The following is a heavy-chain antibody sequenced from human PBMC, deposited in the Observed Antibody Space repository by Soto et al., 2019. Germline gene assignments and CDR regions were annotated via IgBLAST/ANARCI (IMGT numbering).Heavy chain of an antibody. CDR2: IYWDDDK. V-gene: IGHV2-5*02. CDR1: GFSLSTSGVG. J-gene: IGHJ4*02. CDR3: AHIPYDYVWGSYRSCYFDY. Sequence: QITLKESGPTLVKPTQTLTLTCTFSGFSLSTSGVGVGWIRQPPGKALEWLALIYWDDDKRYSPSLKSRLTITKDTSKNQVVLTMTNMDPVDTATYYCAHIPYDYVWGSYRSCYFDYWGQGTLVTVSS. D-gene: IGHD3-16*02.